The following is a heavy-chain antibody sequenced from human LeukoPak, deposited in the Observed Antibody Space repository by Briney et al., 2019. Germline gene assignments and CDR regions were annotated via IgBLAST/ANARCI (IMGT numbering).Heavy chain of an antibody. J-gene: IGHJ4*02. D-gene: IGHD2-2*01. Sequence: GGSLRLSCTASGFTFRSYAMSWVRQAPGKGLEWVSSISGSGDSTYYTDSVKGRFTISRDNSKNTLYLQMNTLRAEDTALYYCAQPGCSSTICFATLNWGQGTLVTVSS. CDR2: ISGSGDST. CDR1: GFTFRSYA. CDR3: AQPGCSSTICFATLN. V-gene: IGHV3-23*01.